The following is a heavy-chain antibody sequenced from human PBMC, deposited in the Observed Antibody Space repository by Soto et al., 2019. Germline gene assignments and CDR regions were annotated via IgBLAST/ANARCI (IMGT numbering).Heavy chain of an antibody. Sequence: ASVKVSCRASGYTFTSYAMHWVRQAPGQRLEWMGWINAGNGNTKYSQKFQGRVTITRNTSASTAYMELSSLRSEDTAVYYCARVVRYYDILTGYYNWIDPWGQGTLVTVS. CDR2: INAGNGNT. J-gene: IGHJ5*02. CDR3: ARVVRYYDILTGYYNWIDP. D-gene: IGHD3-9*01. V-gene: IGHV1-3*01. CDR1: GYTFTSYA.